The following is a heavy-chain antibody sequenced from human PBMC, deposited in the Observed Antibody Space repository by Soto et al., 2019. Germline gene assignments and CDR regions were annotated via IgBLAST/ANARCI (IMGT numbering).Heavy chain of an antibody. CDR3: AKADRRTGLVGQWVD. D-gene: IGHD1-26*01. CDR1: GFMFSGYA. Sequence: EVQLLESGGALVQPGGSLRLSCVGSGFMFSGYAMHWVRQAPGKGLEWVSTVSDSGASTYYAHSVKGRFTVSRDNSNNMLSLEMESPGAEDTGLYFCAKADRRTGLVGQWVDWGQGTLVTVSS. V-gene: IGHV3-23*01. CDR2: VSDSGAST. J-gene: IGHJ4*02.